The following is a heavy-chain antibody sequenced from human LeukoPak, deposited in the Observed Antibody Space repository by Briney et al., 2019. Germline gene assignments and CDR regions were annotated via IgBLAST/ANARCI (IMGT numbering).Heavy chain of an antibody. V-gene: IGHV3-11*01. CDR3: ARTPPRPYSVLLWYLDY. CDR2: ISSSGSTI. Sequence: GGSLRLSCAASGFTFGDYYMSWIRQAPGKGLEWVSYISSSGSTIYYADSVKGRFTISRDNAKNSLYLQMNSLRAEDTAVYYCARTPPRPYSVLLWYLDYWGQGTLVTVSS. J-gene: IGHJ4*02. D-gene: IGHD3-10*01. CDR1: GFTFGDYY.